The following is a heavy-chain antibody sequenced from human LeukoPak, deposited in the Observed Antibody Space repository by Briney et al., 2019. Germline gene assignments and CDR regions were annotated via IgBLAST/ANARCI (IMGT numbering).Heavy chain of an antibody. J-gene: IGHJ4*02. D-gene: IGHD3/OR15-3a*01. CDR1: GGSISSSSYY. Sequence: PSETLSLTCTVSGGSISSSSYYWGWIRQPPGKGLEWIGSMYYSGSTYYNPSLKSRVTISVDTSKNQFSLKLSSVTAADTAVYYCARDPKAPWVGPNSFFDYWGQGTLVTVSS. CDR3: ARDPKAPWVGPNSFFDY. CDR2: MYYSGST. V-gene: IGHV4-39*07.